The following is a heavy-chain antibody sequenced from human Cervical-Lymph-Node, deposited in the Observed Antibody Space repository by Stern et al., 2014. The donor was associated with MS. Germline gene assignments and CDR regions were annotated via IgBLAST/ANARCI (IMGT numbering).Heavy chain of an antibody. V-gene: IGHV3-7*01. CDR3: AGDKAPVGANWFDP. CDR1: GFTFSAYW. CDR2: IGEDGRGQ. Sequence: EVQLVESGGGLVQPGESLRLSCEASGFTFSAYWMTWLRQAPGKRLEWVANIGEDGRGQYYADSVEGRFTISRDNARNSLYLQMNSLRAEDTAIYYCAGDKAPVGANWFDPWGQGTLVIVSS. J-gene: IGHJ5*02. D-gene: IGHD4/OR15-4a*01.